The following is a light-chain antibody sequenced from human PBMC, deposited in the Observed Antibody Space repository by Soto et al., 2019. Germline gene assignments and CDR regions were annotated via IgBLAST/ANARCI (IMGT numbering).Light chain of an antibody. Sequence: LMTQSPATLSVSPGERATLSCRASQSVGTNVAWYQQKPGQAPRLLIYGAFTRATGIPARFSGTGSGTEFTLTISSMQSEDFALYYCQQYNDWPLTFGQGTKVDIK. CDR3: QQYNDWPLT. CDR2: GAF. CDR1: QSVGTN. V-gene: IGKV3-15*01. J-gene: IGKJ1*01.